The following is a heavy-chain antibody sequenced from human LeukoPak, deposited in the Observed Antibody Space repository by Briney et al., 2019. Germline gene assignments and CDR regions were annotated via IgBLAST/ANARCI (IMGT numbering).Heavy chain of an antibody. Sequence: GGSLRLSCAASGFTFSSYTMNWVRQAPGKGLEWVSYISGSSSTIYYADSVKGRFTISRDNAKNSLYLQMNSLRAEDTAVYYCARDAPQDTAMVPFDYWGQGTLVTVSS. CDR1: GFTFSSYT. D-gene: IGHD5-18*01. CDR2: ISGSSSTI. J-gene: IGHJ4*02. V-gene: IGHV3-48*01. CDR3: ARDAPQDTAMVPFDY.